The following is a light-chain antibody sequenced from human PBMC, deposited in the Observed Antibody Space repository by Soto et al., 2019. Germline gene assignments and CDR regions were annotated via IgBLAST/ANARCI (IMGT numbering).Light chain of an antibody. CDR2: DAS. J-gene: IGKJ5*01. CDR3: QQYGGSPIT. V-gene: IGKV3-11*01. CDR1: QSVSSY. Sequence: EIVLTQSPATLSLSPGKRATLSCRASQSVSSYLAWYQQKPGQAPRLLIYDASNRATGIPARFSGSGSGTDFTLIISRLQPEDFALYYCQQYGGSPITFGQGTRLEIK.